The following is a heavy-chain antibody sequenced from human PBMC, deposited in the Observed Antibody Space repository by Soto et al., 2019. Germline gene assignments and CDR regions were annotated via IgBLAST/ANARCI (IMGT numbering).Heavy chain of an antibody. CDR3: ARAFYGGNPRLDY. J-gene: IGHJ4*02. D-gene: IGHD4-17*01. CDR2: MNPNSGNT. CDR1: GYTITSYD. V-gene: IGHV1-8*01. Sequence: ASVKVSCKASGYTITSYDIDWVRQATGQGLEWMGWMNPNSGNTGYAQKFQGRVTMTRNTSISTAYMELSSLRSEDTAVYYCARAFYGGNPRLDYWGQGTLVTVS.